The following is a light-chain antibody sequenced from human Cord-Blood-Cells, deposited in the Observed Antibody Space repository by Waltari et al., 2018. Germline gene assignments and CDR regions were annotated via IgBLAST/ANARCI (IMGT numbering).Light chain of an antibody. V-gene: IGLV2-8*01. CDR1: SSDVGGYNY. CDR3: SSYAGSNKLVV. Sequence: QSALTQPPSASGSPGQSVTISCTGTSSDVGGYNYVSWYQQHPGKAPKLMIYEVSKRPSGVPDRFSGSKSGNRASLTVSGLQAEDEADYYCSSYAGSNKLVVFGGGTKLTIL. J-gene: IGLJ2*01. CDR2: EVS.